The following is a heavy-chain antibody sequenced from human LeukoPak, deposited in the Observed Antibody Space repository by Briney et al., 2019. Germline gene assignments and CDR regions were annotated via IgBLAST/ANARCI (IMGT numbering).Heavy chain of an antibody. V-gene: IGHV4-61*01. Sequence: PSETLSLTCTVSGGSVSSGSYYWAWIRQPPGKGLEWIGYIYYTGSTNYNPSLKSLFTISVDTSRNQFSLKLNSVTAADTAVYYCARAVMMVRGVIIGGYWFDPWGQGTLVTVSS. J-gene: IGHJ5*02. CDR1: GGSVSSGSYY. CDR3: ARAVMMVRGVIIGGYWFDP. D-gene: IGHD3-10*01. CDR2: IYYTGST.